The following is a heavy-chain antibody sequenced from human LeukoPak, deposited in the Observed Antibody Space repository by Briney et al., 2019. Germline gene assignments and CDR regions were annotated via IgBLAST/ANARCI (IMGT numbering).Heavy chain of an antibody. Sequence: ASVKVSCKASGYTFTSYGISWVRQAPGQGLEWMGWMNPNSGNTGYAQKFQGRVTMTRNTSISTAYMELSSLRSEDTAVYYCARGENAFDIWGQGTMVTVSS. V-gene: IGHV1-8*02. CDR1: GYTFTSYG. CDR2: MNPNSGNT. J-gene: IGHJ3*02. D-gene: IGHD5-24*01. CDR3: ARGENAFDI.